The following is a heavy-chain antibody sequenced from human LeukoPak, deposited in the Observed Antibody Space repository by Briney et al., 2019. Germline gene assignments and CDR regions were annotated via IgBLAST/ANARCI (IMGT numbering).Heavy chain of an antibody. CDR3: ASSSWYGGFDY. Sequence: GGSLRLSCAASGFTVSNNHMNWVRQAPGKGLEWVSVIHSAGTTYYTDSVKGRFTISRDNSKNTLYLQMNSLRADDTAVYYCASSSWYGGFDYWGQGTLVTVSS. CDR2: IHSAGTT. D-gene: IGHD6-13*01. CDR1: GFTVSNNH. V-gene: IGHV3-53*01. J-gene: IGHJ4*02.